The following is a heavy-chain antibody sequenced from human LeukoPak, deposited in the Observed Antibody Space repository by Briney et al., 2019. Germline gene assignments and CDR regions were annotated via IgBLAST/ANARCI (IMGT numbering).Heavy chain of an antibody. CDR2: IYYTGST. D-gene: IGHD6-19*01. J-gene: IGHJ4*02. Sequence: SETLSLTCTVSGGSISIRDYYWGWVRQPPGKGLEWIGSIYYTGSTYYNPSLKSRVTISVDTSKNQFSLKLSTVTAADTAVYYCARVRRWVAVAGPFDYWGQGTLVTVS. CDR3: ARVRRWVAVAGPFDY. CDR1: GGSISIRDYY. V-gene: IGHV4-39*01.